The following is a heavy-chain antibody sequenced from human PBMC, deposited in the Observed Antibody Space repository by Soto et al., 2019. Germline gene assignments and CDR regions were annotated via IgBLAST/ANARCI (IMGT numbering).Heavy chain of an antibody. CDR2: INGDESDT. D-gene: IGHD3-16*01. Sequence: EVQLVESGGGLVQPGGSLRLSCAASGFTFSSYWMHWVRHAPGKGLVWVSRINGDESDTGYADSVKGRFTISRDNAKNTLYLQMNSLRAEDTAVYYCARESWGFSLTYWGQGTPVTVSS. CDR3: ARESWGFSLTY. V-gene: IGHV3-74*01. CDR1: GFTFSSYW. J-gene: IGHJ4*02.